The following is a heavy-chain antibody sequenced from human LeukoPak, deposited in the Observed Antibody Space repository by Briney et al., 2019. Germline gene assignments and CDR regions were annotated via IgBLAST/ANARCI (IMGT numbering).Heavy chain of an antibody. J-gene: IGHJ4*02. CDR3: ARGEGPSTLDY. D-gene: IGHD3-3*02. V-gene: IGHV3-21*01. Sequence: GGSLRLSCAASGFTFTSYSMNWVRQAPGKGLEWVSMTRSSNGNIYYADSVKGRFTISRDKANQSLYLQITTLRAEDTAVYYCARGEGPSTLDYWGQGTLVTVSS. CDR2: TRSSNGNI. CDR1: GFTFTSYS.